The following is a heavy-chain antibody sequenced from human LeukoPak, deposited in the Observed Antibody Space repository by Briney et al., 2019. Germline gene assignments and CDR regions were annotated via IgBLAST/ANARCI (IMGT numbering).Heavy chain of an antibody. Sequence: SETLSLTCTVSGGSISSYYWSWIRQPAGKGLEWIGRIYTSGSTNYNPSLKSRVTMSVDTSKNQFSLKLSSVTAADTAVYYCAKEEKYSYGPDIDHYYYGMDVWGQGTTVTVSS. J-gene: IGHJ6*02. CDR1: GGSISSYY. V-gene: IGHV4-4*07. CDR3: AKEEKYSYGPDIDHYYYGMDV. D-gene: IGHD5-18*01. CDR2: IYTSGST.